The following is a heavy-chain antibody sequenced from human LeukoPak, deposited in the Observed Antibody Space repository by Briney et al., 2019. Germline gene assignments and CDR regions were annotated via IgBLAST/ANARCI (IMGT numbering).Heavy chain of an antibody. CDR1: GGSFSGYY. J-gene: IGHJ4*02. D-gene: IGHD3-22*01. Sequence: SETLSLTCAVYGGSFSGYYWSWIRQPPGKGLEWIGEINHSGSTNYNPSLKSRVTISVDTSKNQFSLKLSSMTAADTAVYYCARGSPRYYYDSSGYSDYWGQGTLVTVSS. CDR3: ARGSPRYYYDSSGYSDY. V-gene: IGHV4-34*01. CDR2: INHSGST.